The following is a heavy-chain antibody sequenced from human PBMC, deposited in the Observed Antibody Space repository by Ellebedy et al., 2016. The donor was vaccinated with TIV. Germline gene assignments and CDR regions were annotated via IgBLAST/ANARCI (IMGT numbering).Heavy chain of an antibody. CDR1: GGSISSYY. CDR3: ARVPPTDYGGNSDWFDP. Sequence: SETLSLXXTVSGGSISSYYWSWIRQPPGKGLEWIGYIYYSGSTNYNPSLKSRVTISVDTSKNQFSLKLSSVTAADTAVYYCARVPPTDYGGNSDWFDPWGQGTLVTVSS. D-gene: IGHD4-23*01. CDR2: IYYSGST. V-gene: IGHV4-59*12. J-gene: IGHJ5*02.